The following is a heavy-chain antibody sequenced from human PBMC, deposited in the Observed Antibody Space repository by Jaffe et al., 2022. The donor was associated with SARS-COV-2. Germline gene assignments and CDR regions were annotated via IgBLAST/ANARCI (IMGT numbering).Heavy chain of an antibody. V-gene: IGHV4-59*01. J-gene: IGHJ6*02. CDR3: ARDRYIAVAGTLTHYYGMDV. CDR2: IYYSGST. CDR1: GGSISSYY. D-gene: IGHD6-19*01. Sequence: QVQLQESGPGLVKPSETLSLTCTVSGGSISSYYWSWIRQPPGKGLEWIGYIYYSGSTNYNPSLKSRVTISVDTSKNQFSLKLSSVTAADTAVYYCARDRYIAVAGTLTHYYGMDVWGQGTTVTVSS.